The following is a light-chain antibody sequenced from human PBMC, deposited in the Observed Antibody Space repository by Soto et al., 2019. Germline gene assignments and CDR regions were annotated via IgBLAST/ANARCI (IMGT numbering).Light chain of an antibody. Sequence: IVLTQSPGTLSLSPGETATLSCRSSQSVSSTYLAWYQQKPGQAPRLLIYDAFNRATGISSRFSGSGSGTDFTLTISRLEPEDFAVYYCQQYGASPPNTFGQGTKLEIK. V-gene: IGKV3-20*01. J-gene: IGKJ2*01. CDR2: DAF. CDR1: QSVSSTY. CDR3: QQYGASPPNT.